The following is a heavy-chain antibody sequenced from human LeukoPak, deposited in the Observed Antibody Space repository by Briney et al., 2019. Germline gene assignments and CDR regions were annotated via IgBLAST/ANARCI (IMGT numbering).Heavy chain of an antibody. D-gene: IGHD5-24*01. J-gene: IGHJ4*02. V-gene: IGHV1-2*02. Sequence: ASVKVSCKASGYTFTGYYIHWVRQAPGQGLEWMGWINPNSGDTNYAQNFQGRVTMTRDTSISTAYMERSRLRSDDTAVYYCAREPRWQQPLDYWGQGTLVTVSS. CDR3: AREPRWQQPLDY. CDR2: INPNSGDT. CDR1: GYTFTGYY.